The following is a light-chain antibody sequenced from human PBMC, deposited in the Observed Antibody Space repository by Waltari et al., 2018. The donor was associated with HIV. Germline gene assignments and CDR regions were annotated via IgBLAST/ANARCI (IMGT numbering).Light chain of an antibody. CDR2: DVT. Sequence: QSALTQPASVSGSPGQSVTISCTGTSSHFGLYNFVSWYQLYPGHVPKVIIYDVTSLPSGGPHRFSGSRSGNTASLTISGLQVDDEAVYYCSTHTTNDTLEFGGGTKLTVL. V-gene: IGLV2-14*03. CDR1: SSHFGLYNF. CDR3: STHTTNDTLE. J-gene: IGLJ2*01.